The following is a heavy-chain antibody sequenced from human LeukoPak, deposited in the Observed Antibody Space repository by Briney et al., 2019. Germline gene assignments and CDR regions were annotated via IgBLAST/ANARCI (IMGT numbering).Heavy chain of an antibody. CDR3: ARTTEGGYSNGYFYYYYMDV. J-gene: IGHJ6*03. CDR1: GYSISSGYY. V-gene: IGHV4-38-2*02. D-gene: IGHD4-11*01. Sequence: SETLSLTCIVSGYSISSGYYWGWIRQPPGKGLEWIGSIYHSGSTYYNPSLKSRVTISVDTSKNQFSLKLSSVTAADTAVYCCARTTEGGYSNGYFYYYYMDVWGKGTTVTISS. CDR2: IYHSGST.